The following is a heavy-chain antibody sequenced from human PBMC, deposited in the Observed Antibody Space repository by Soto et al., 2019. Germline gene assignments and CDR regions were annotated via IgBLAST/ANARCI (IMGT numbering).Heavy chain of an antibody. J-gene: IGHJ4*02. Sequence: SETLSLTCTVSGDSVGSQNYYWAWIQQSPGKGLEWIGYIYYSGTTNYNSHLKSRVTLSVDTSRNQFSLSLTSVTAADTAVYFCARSQRGRTAFTFDYWGQGVLVTVSS. CDR1: GDSVGSQNYY. D-gene: IGHD5-18*01. V-gene: IGHV4-61*01. CDR3: ARSQRGRTAFTFDY. CDR2: IYYSGTT.